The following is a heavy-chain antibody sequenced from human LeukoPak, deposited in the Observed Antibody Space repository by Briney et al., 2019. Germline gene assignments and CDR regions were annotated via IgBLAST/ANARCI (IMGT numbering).Heavy chain of an antibody. CDR1: GFTFSSYF. D-gene: IGHD4-23*01. V-gene: IGHV3-23*01. Sequence: QPGGSLRLSCAASGFTFSSYFMSWVRQAPGKGLEWVSTVDVSGGTTYYADSVKGRFTISRDNSKNTLYLQMNSLRADDTAAYYCAKDQTPYSWGQGTLITVSS. J-gene: IGHJ4*02. CDR2: VDVSGGTT. CDR3: AKDQTPYS.